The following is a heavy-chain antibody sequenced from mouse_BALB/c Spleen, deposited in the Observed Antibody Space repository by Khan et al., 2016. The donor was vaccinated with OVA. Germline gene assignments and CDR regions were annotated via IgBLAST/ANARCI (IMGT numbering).Heavy chain of an antibody. Sequence: VQLQQSGPELMKPGASVKISCKASGYSFTTYYIHWVKQSHGKSLEWIGYIDPFNGSTTYNQKFKGKATLTVDKSSSTAYMHLSSLTSEDSAVYYGARHGTSSWFADWGQGTLVTVSA. D-gene: IGHD1-1*01. V-gene: IGHV1S135*01. J-gene: IGHJ3*01. CDR1: GYSFTTYY. CDR2: IDPFNGST. CDR3: ARHGTSSWFAD.